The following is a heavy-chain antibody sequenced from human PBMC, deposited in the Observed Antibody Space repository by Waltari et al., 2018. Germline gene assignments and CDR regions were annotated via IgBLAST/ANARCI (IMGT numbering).Heavy chain of an antibody. CDR1: GGSISSYY. V-gene: IGHV4-4*07. Sequence: QVQLQESGPGLVKPSETLSLTCTVSGGSISSYYWSWIRQPAGKGLEWIGRIYTSGSTTYNPSLKSRVTMSVDTSKNQFSLKLSSVTAADTAVYYCAIRITMVRGDAFDIWGQGTMVTVSS. D-gene: IGHD3-10*01. CDR3: AIRITMVRGDAFDI. CDR2: IYTSGST. J-gene: IGHJ3*02.